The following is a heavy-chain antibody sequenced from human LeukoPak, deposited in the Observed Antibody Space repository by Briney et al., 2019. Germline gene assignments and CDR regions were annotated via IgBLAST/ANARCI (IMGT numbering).Heavy chain of an antibody. Sequence: SQTLSLTCTVSGGSISSGDYYWSWIRQPPGKGREWIGYIYYSGSTYYNPSLKSRVTISVDTSKNQFSLKLSSVTAADTAVYYCARNYYDSSGYRHYYYYMDVWGKGTTVTVSS. CDR1: GGSISSGDYY. J-gene: IGHJ6*03. D-gene: IGHD3-22*01. CDR2: IYYSGST. CDR3: ARNYYDSSGYRHYYYYMDV. V-gene: IGHV4-30-4*08.